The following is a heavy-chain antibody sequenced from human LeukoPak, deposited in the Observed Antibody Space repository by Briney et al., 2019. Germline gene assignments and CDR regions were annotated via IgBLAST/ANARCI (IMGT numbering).Heavy chain of an antibody. D-gene: IGHD3-3*01. Sequence: GSLRLSCAASGFTFSSYWMHWVRQAPGKGLVWVSRINTDGSSTSYADSVKGRFTISRDNATNTLYLQMNSLRAEDTAVYYCARDFVGGYDFWSGYYTLDAFDIWGQGTMVTVSS. CDR3: ARDFVGGYDFWSGYYTLDAFDI. CDR2: INTDGSST. CDR1: GFTFSSYW. V-gene: IGHV3-74*01. J-gene: IGHJ3*02.